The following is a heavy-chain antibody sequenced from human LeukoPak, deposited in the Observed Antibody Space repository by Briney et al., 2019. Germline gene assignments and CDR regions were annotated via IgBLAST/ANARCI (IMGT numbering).Heavy chain of an antibody. CDR3: ARTTVYSSGFAFGI. J-gene: IGHJ3*02. CDR2: IYYSGST. CDR1: GGSISSYY. Sequence: PSETLSLTCTVSGGSISSYYWSWIRQPPGKGLEWIGYIYYSGSTNYNPSLKSRVTISVDTSKNQFSLKLSSVTAADTAVYYCARTTVYSSGFAFGIWGQGTMVTVSS. V-gene: IGHV4-59*01. D-gene: IGHD6-19*01.